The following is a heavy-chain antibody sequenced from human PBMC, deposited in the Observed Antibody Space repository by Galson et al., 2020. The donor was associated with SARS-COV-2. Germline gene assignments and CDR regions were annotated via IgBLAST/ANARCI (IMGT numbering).Heavy chain of an antibody. J-gene: IGHJ4*02. Sequence: SETLSLTCTVSGGSISSGTSYWSWIRQPAWKGLEWIGRIHTSGSTNYNPSLKSRVTISVDASKNQFSLKLSSVTASDTAVYYCARITGAYDMDYWGQGTLVTVSS. CDR3: ARITGAYDMDY. V-gene: IGHV4-61*02. CDR1: GGSISSGTSY. D-gene: IGHD3-9*01. CDR2: IHTSGST.